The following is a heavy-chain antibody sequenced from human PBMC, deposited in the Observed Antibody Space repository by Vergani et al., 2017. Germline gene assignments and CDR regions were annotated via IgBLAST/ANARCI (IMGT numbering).Heavy chain of an antibody. CDR1: GGSISSSSYY. J-gene: IGHJ4*02. CDR2: SYYRGTT. V-gene: IGHV4-39*07. CDR3: AREQYYYDSSGYRNFDY. D-gene: IGHD3-22*01. Sequence: QLQLQESGPGLVKPSETLSLTCTVSGGSISSSSYYWGWIRQPPGKGREWIGSSYYRGTTYYYPSLKSRVTISVDTSKNQFSLKLSSVTAADTAVYYCAREQYYYDSSGYRNFDYWGQGTLVTVSS.